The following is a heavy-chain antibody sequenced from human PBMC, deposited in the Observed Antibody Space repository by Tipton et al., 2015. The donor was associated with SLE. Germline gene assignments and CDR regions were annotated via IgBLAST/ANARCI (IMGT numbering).Heavy chain of an antibody. D-gene: IGHD1-26*01. J-gene: IGHJ6*02. CDR2: IIPIFGTA. CDR1: GYSFTSYA. V-gene: IGHV1-69*01. Sequence: QVQLVQSGAEVKKPGSSVKVSCKASGYSFTSYAISWVRQAPGQGLEWMGGIIPIFGTANYAQKFQGRVTITADESTSTAYMELSSLRSEDTAVYYCARGVGATTDYYYYGMDVWGQGTTVTVSS. CDR3: ARGVGATTDYYYYGMDV.